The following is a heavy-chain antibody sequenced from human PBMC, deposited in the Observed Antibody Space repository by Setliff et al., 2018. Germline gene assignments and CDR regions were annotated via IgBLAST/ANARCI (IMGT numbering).Heavy chain of an antibody. CDR1: GDSLSSGPYY. D-gene: IGHD3-3*01. Sequence: SETLSLTCSVSGDSLSSGPYYWTWVRQPAGRGLEWIGHIYTYTSGTTNYSPSLKSRVTIAADTSKNQFSLSLTSVTAEATAAYYCARMSGFLYMDVWGKGTTVTVSS. CDR2: IYTYTSGTT. J-gene: IGHJ6*03. CDR3: ARMSGFLYMDV. V-gene: IGHV4-61*09.